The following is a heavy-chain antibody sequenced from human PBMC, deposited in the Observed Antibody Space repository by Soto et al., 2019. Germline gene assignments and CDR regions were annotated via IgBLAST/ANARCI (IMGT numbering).Heavy chain of an antibody. D-gene: IGHD3-3*01. J-gene: IGHJ4*02. CDR1: GFSLSTSGMG. Sequence: QITLKVSGPTLVEPTQTLTLSCSFSGFSLSTSGMGVAWIRQPPGKALEWLALIYWDDDKRYRSSLRTRLTITKVTSKNEVLLTMTNVDPVDTATYFCARDFWSALDYWGQGILVTVSS. V-gene: IGHV2-5*02. CDR2: IYWDDDK. CDR3: ARDFWSALDY.